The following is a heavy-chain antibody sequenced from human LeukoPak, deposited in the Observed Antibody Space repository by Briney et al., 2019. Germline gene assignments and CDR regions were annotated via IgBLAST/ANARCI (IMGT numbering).Heavy chain of an antibody. V-gene: IGHV3-74*01. J-gene: IGHJ4*02. D-gene: IGHD2-15*01. Sequence: GGSLRLSCAASGFTFSPYWMHWVRQVPGKGLVWVSRIKGDRSSRAYADFVKGRFTISRDNAKNTLYLQMNSLRAEDTAVYYCAREFQHTSGFDYRGQGALVTVSS. CDR1: GFTFSPYW. CDR3: AREFQHTSGFDY. CDR2: IKGDRSSR.